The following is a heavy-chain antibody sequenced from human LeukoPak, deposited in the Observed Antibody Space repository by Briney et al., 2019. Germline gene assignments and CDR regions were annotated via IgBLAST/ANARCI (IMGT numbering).Heavy chain of an antibody. J-gene: IGHJ6*03. CDR3: ARGPMVRGVRYYYYYMDV. D-gene: IGHD3-10*01. Sequence: SETLSLTCTVSGGSISSSSYYWGWIRQPPGKGLEWIGEINHSGSTNYNPSLKSRVTISVDTSKNQFSLKLSSVTAADTAVYYCARGPMVRGVRYYYYYMDVWGKGTTVTVSS. V-gene: IGHV4-39*07. CDR2: INHSGST. CDR1: GGSISSSSYY.